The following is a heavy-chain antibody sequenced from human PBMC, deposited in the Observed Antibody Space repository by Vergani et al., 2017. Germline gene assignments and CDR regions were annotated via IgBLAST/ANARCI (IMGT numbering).Heavy chain of an antibody. CDR1: GFTVSSNY. V-gene: IGHV3-53*01. J-gene: IGHJ4*02. CDR3: ARVNPWVDSGWYGVDY. D-gene: IGHD6-19*01. Sequence: EVQLVESGGGLIQPGGSLRLSCAASGFTVSSNYMSWVRQAPGKGLEWVSVIYSGGSTYYEDSVKGRFTISRDNSKNTLYLQMNSLRAEDTAVYYCARVNPWVDSGWYGVDYWGQGTLVTVSS. CDR2: IYSGGST.